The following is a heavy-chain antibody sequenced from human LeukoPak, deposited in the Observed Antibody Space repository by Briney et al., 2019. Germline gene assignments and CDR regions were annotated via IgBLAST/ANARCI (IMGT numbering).Heavy chain of an antibody. D-gene: IGHD6-13*01. CDR1: GGSFSGYH. V-gene: IGHV4-34*01. Sequence: SETLSLTCAVYGGSFSGYHWSWIRQPPGKGLEWIGEINHSGSTNYNPSLKSRVTISVDTSKNQFSLKLSSVTAADTAVYYCARRVQYSSSWYRGSAFDYWGQGTLVTVSS. CDR2: INHSGST. CDR3: ARRVQYSSSWYRGSAFDY. J-gene: IGHJ4*02.